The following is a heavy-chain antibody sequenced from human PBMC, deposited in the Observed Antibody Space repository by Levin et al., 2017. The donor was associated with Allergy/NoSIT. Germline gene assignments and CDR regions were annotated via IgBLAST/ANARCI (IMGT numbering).Heavy chain of an antibody. Sequence: LSLTCAASGFTFSSYGMHWVRQAPGKGLEWVAVIWDDGYKKYYADSVKGRFTISRDNSKNTLYLQINSLRAEDTAVYYCARVLRFYYYYYMDVWGKGTTVTVSS. CDR2: IWDDGYKK. V-gene: IGHV3-33*01. CDR1: GFTFSSYG. J-gene: IGHJ6*03. D-gene: IGHD5-12*01. CDR3: ARVLRFYYYYYMDV.